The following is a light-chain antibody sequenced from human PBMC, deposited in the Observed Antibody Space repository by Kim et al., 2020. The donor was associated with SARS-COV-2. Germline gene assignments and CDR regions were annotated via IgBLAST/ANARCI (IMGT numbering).Light chain of an antibody. CDR3: QQRYNWPWT. CDR1: QSVSSY. CDR2: DAS. J-gene: IGKJ1*01. V-gene: IGKV3-11*01. Sequence: LSPGETATLSCRASQSVSSYLAWYQQKPGQAPRLLMYDASKRATGIPARFSGSGSGTDFTLTISSLEPEDFAVYYCQQRYNWPWTFGQGTKVDIK.